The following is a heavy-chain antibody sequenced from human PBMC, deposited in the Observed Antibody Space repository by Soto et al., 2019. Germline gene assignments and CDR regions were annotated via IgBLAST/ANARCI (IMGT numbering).Heavy chain of an antibody. CDR3: ARAFGGSYYYYYMDV. Sequence: QVQLVQSGAEVKKPGASVKVSCKASGYTFTSYDINWVRQATGQGLEWMGWMNPNSGNTGYAQKFQRRGTMTTNTSISTAYMELRSLRSEDTAVYYCARAFGGSYYYYYMDVWSKETTVTVSS. D-gene: IGHD3-16*01. CDR1: GYTFTSYD. CDR2: MNPNSGNT. J-gene: IGHJ6*03. V-gene: IGHV1-8*01.